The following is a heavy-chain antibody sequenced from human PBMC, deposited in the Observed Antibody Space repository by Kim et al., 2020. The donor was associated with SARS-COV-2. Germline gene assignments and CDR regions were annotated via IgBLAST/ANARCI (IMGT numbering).Heavy chain of an antibody. V-gene: IGHV1-46*01. Sequence: YAQKFQGRVTRTRDTSTSTVYMELSSLGSEDTAVYYCARNLQPLRYACLYYWGQGTLVTVSS. J-gene: IGHJ4*02. D-gene: IGHD3-9*01. CDR3: ARNLQPLRYACLYY.